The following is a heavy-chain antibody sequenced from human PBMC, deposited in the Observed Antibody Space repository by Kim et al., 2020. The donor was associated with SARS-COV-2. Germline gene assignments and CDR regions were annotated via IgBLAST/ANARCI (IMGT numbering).Heavy chain of an antibody. CDR2: ISSNGGST. CDR3: VKDAGYCSGGSCYFGAFDI. J-gene: IGHJ3*02. D-gene: IGHD2-15*01. CDR1: GFTFSSYA. Sequence: GGSLRLSCSASGFTFSSYAMHWVRQAPGKGLEYVSAISSNGGSTYYADSVKGRFTISRDNSKNTLYLQMSSLRAEDTAVYYCVKDAGYCSGGSCYFGAFDIWGQGTMVTVSS. V-gene: IGHV3-64D*09.